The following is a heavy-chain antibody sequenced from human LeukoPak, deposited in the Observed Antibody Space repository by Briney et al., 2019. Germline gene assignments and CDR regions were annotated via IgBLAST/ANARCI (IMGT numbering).Heavy chain of an antibody. V-gene: IGHV4-59*08. CDR3: ARYSGYEHDYGDYEYFDY. CDR1: GGSIRSYY. CDR2: IYYSGST. D-gene: IGHD4-17*01. Sequence: SETLSLTCTVSGGSIRSYYWSWIRQPPGKGLEWIGYIYYSGSTNYNPSLKSRVTISVDTSKNQFSLKLSSVTAADTAVYYCARYSGYEHDYGDYEYFDYWGQGTLVTVSS. J-gene: IGHJ4*02.